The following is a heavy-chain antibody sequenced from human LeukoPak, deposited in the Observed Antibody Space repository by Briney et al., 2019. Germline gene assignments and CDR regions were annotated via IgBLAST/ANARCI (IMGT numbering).Heavy chain of an antibody. CDR3: ARRAGAYSHPYDS. CDR1: GFTFSSYA. Sequence: GGSLRLSCSASGFTFSSYAVSWVRQAPGKGLEWVSFIYSDNTHYSDSVKGRFTISRDNSKNTLYLQMNSLRAEDTAVYYCARRAGAYSHPYDSWGQGTLVTVSS. J-gene: IGHJ4*02. D-gene: IGHD4/OR15-4a*01. V-gene: IGHV3-53*01. CDR2: IYSDNT.